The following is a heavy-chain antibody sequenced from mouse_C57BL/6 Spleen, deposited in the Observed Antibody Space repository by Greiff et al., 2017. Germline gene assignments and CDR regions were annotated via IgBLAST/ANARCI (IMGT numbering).Heavy chain of an antibody. Sequence: VQLQQSGAELARPGASVKMSCKASGYTFTSYTMHWVKQRPGQGLEWIGYINPSSGYTKYNQKFKDKATLTADKSSSTAYMQLSSLTSDDSAIYYCARWGAYYSNYVFAYWGQGTLVTVSA. CDR1: GYTFTSYT. V-gene: IGHV1-4*01. CDR2: INPSSGYT. D-gene: IGHD2-5*01. J-gene: IGHJ3*01. CDR3: ARWGAYYSNYVFAY.